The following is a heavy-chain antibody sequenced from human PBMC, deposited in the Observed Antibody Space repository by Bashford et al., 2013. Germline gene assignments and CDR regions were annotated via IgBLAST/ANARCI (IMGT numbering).Heavy chain of an antibody. CDR3: ASPHGELSSFDI. D-gene: IGHD3-10*01. V-gene: IGHV1-2*02. Sequence: VASVKVSCKASGYTFTNFGFAWVRQAPGQGLEWMGWINPNSGGTNYAQKFQGRVTMTRDTSISTAYMELSRLRSDDTAVYYCASPHGELSSFDIWGQGTMVTVSS. CDR2: INPNSGGT. CDR1: GYTFTNFG. J-gene: IGHJ3*02.